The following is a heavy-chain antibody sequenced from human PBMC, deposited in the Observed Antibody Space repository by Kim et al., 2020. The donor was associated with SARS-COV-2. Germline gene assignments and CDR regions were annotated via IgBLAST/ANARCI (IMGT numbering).Heavy chain of an antibody. CDR2: ISAYNGNT. Sequence: ASVKVSCKASGYTFTSYGISWVRQAPGQGLEWMGWISAYNGNTNYAQKLQGRVTMTTDTSTSTAYMELRSLRSDDTAVYYCARDGIITMVRGVIIRGEYYYGMDVWGQGTTVTVSS. V-gene: IGHV1-18*04. J-gene: IGHJ6*02. CDR3: ARDGIITMVRGVIIRGEYYYGMDV. D-gene: IGHD3-10*01. CDR1: GYTFTSYG.